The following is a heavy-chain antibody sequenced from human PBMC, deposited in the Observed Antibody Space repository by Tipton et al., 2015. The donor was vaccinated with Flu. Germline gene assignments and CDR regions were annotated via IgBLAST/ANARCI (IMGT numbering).Heavy chain of an antibody. D-gene: IGHD2-8*01. CDR2: IYYSGST. Sequence: TLSLTCTVSGGSISSYYWSWIRQPPGKGLEWIGFIYYSGSTNYNPSLKSRVTISVDTSKNQSSLKLSSMAAADTAVYYCVRSGYCTNGVCYHGLDVWGQGTTVTVSS. CDR1: GGSISSYY. V-gene: IGHV4-59*01. J-gene: IGHJ6*02. CDR3: VRSGYCTNGVCYHGLDV.